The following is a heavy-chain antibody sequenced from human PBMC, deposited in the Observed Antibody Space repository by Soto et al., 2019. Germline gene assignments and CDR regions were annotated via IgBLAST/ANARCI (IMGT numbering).Heavy chain of an antibody. D-gene: IGHD1-26*01. CDR1: GYTFTVYY. Sequence: ASVKVSCKASGYTFTVYYMHWVRQAPGQGLEWMGWINPKSGGTMYPQRFQGRVTMTWDTSISTAYMALTRLRSDDTAVYYCARDLAKGGGSAGFDYWGQGTLVTVS. CDR3: ARDLAKGGGSAGFDY. CDR2: INPKSGGT. J-gene: IGHJ4*02. V-gene: IGHV1-2*02.